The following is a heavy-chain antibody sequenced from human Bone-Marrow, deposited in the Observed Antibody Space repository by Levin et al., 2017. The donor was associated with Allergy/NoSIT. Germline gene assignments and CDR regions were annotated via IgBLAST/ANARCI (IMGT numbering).Heavy chain of an antibody. J-gene: IGHJ6*02. CDR3: ARKGEYGYSSGWYRTLSYYDMDF. Sequence: KISCKASGGTFSGYATSWVRQAPGQGPEWMGGIIPILGTVDYAQKFQGRVTITADDSTGIAYMELSSLRTDDTAIYYCARKGEYGYSSGWYRTLSYYDMDFWGQGTTVTVSS. V-gene: IGHV1-69*01. D-gene: IGHD6-19*01. CDR2: IIPILGTV. CDR1: GGTFSGYA.